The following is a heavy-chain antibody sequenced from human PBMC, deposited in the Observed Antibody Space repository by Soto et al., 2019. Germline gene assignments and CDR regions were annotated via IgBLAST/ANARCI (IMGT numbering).Heavy chain of an antibody. CDR2: IIAFSDIV. D-gene: IGHD6-13*01. CDR1: GGTFGIYA. J-gene: IGHJ6*02. V-gene: IGHV1-69*12. CDR3: ARSLYSSSWYHSGNSYYCYGMDV. Sequence: QVQLVQSGAEVKKPGSSVKVSCKASGGTFGIYAITWVRQAPGQGLEWMGGIIAFSDIVNYTQKLQGRVTITADESTTTAYMDRSSLRSEDTAVYYCARSLYSSSWYHSGNSYYCYGMDVWGQGTTVTVSS.